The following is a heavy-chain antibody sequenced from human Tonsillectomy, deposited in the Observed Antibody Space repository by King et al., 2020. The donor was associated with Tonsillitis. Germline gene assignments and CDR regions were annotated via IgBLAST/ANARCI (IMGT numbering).Heavy chain of an antibody. CDR2: INRDESQK. CDR3: ARDYTPTGGSSYYDAFDI. J-gene: IGHJ3*02. V-gene: IGHV3-7*03. D-gene: IGHD2-15*01. Sequence: DVQLVESGGGLVQPGGSLRLSCVASEFTFSAYWMTWVRQAPGKGLEWVANINRDESQKHYVDSVKGRFTISRDNAKNCVYLQMNSLRAEDTALYYCARDYTPTGGSSYYDAFDIRGQGTKVTVSS. CDR1: EFTFSAYW.